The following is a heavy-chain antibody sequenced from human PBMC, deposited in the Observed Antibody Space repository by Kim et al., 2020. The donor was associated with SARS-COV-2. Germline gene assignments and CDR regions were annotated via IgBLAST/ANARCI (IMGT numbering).Heavy chain of an antibody. J-gene: IGHJ5*02. Sequence: ASVKVSCKASGYSFTAYYIHWVRQAPGQGLESMGWINPNSGGTNYAQKIQGRVTMTRDTFISTAYMELRSLRSDDTAVYYCATGATSDSGGGVSWGQGTLVTVSS. CDR2: INPNSGGT. V-gene: IGHV1-2*02. CDR3: ATGATSDSGGGVS. D-gene: IGHD2-8*02. CDR1: GYSFTAYY.